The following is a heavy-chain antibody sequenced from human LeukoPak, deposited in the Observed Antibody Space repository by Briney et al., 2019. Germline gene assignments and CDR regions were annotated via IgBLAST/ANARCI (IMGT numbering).Heavy chain of an antibody. V-gene: IGHV3-48*04. CDR2: ISSSSSTI. CDR3: ARWLAYILDTAMGTSYYMDV. Sequence: PGGSLRLSCAASGFTFSSYWMSWVRQAPGKGLEWVSYISSSSSTIYYADSVKGRFTISRDNAKNSLYLQMNSLRAEDTAVYYCARWLAYILDTAMGTSYYMDVWGKGTTVTVSS. CDR1: GFTFSSYW. J-gene: IGHJ6*03. D-gene: IGHD5-18*01.